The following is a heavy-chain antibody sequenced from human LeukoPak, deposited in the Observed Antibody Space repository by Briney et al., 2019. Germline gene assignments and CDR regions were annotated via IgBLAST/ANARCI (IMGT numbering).Heavy chain of an antibody. CDR3: ARSEYSYGADAFDI. CDR1: GGSISSYY. CDR2: IYYSGST. D-gene: IGHD5-18*01. J-gene: IGHJ3*02. V-gene: IGHV4-59*01. Sequence: PSETLSLTCTVSGGSISSYYWSWIRQPPGKGLEWIGYIYYSGSTNYNPSLKSRVTISVDTSKNQFSLKLSSVTAADTAVYYCARSEYSYGADAFDIWGQGTMVTVSP.